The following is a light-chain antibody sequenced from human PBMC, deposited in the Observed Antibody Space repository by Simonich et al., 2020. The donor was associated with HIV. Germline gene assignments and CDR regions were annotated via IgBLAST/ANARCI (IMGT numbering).Light chain of an antibody. Sequence: EIVLTQSPDFQSVTPNEKVTITCRASQSIGNSLHWYQQKPDQSPKLLIQYASQSISGVPSRFSGSGSGTDFTLTISSLQAEDVAVYYCHQYYNTPRTFGQGTKVEIK. CDR3: HQYYNTPRT. CDR2: YAS. V-gene: IGKV6D-21*02. CDR1: QSIGNS. J-gene: IGKJ1*01.